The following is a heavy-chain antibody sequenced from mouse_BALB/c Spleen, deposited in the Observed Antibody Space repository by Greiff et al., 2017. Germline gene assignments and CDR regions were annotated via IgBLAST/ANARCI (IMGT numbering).Heavy chain of an antibody. V-gene: IGHV1-54*01. J-gene: IGHJ4*01. CDR2: INPGSGGT. Sequence: VQLVESGAELVRPGTSVKVSCKASGYAFTNYLIEWVKQRPGQGLEWIGVINPGSGGTNYNEKFKGKATLTADKSSSTAYMQLSSLTSDDSAVYFCARRRDAMDYWGQGTSVTVSS. CDR3: ARRRDAMDY. CDR1: GYAFTNYL.